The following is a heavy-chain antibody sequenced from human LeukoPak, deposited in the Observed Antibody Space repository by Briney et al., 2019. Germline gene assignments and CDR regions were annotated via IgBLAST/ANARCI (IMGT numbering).Heavy chain of an antibody. Sequence: SETLSLTCTVSGGSISSYYWSWIRQPPGKGPEWIGYIYYSGSTNYNPSLKSRVTISVDTSKNQISLKLSSVTAADTAVYYCARGISSGWYGGASGVWFDPWGQGTLVTVSS. D-gene: IGHD6-19*01. J-gene: IGHJ5*02. CDR2: IYYSGST. V-gene: IGHV4-59*08. CDR1: GGSISSYY. CDR3: ARGISSGWYGGASGVWFDP.